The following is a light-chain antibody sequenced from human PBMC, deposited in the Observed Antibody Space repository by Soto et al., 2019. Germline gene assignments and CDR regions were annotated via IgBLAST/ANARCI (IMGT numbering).Light chain of an antibody. CDR1: QTVISSY. Sequence: EIVLTQSPGTLSLSPGERATLSYRASQTVISSYLSWYQQKPGQAPRLLIYGASSRATGIPDRFSGSGSGIDFTLTISRLEPEDFAVYYCQQCGSSPVTFGPGTKVDIK. CDR3: QQCGSSPVT. CDR2: GAS. V-gene: IGKV3-20*01. J-gene: IGKJ3*01.